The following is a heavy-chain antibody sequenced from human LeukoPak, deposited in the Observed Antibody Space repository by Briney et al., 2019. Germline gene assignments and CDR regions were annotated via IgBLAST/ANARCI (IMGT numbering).Heavy chain of an antibody. CDR3: ARARYCSGGSCYPNG. CDR1: EGTFSSYA. D-gene: IGHD2-15*01. CDR2: IIPILGIA. V-gene: IGHV1-69*04. Sequence: SVKVSCKASEGTFSSYAISWVRQAPGQGLEWMGRIIPILGIANYAQKFQGRVTITADKSTSTAYMELSSLRSEDTAVYYCARARYCSGGSCYPNGWGQGTLVTVSS. J-gene: IGHJ4*02.